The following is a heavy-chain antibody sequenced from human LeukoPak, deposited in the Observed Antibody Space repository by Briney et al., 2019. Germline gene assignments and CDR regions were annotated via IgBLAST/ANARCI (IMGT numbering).Heavy chain of an antibody. CDR3: ARVEYSSSLGYYGMDV. CDR1: GGSFSGYY. Sequence: PSGTLSLTCAVYGGSFSGYYWSWIRQPPGKGLEWIGEINHSGSTNYNPSLKSRVTISVDTSKNQFSLKLSSVTAADTAVYYCARVEYSSSLGYYGMDVWGQGTTVTVSS. J-gene: IGHJ6*02. CDR2: INHSGST. D-gene: IGHD6-6*01. V-gene: IGHV4-34*01.